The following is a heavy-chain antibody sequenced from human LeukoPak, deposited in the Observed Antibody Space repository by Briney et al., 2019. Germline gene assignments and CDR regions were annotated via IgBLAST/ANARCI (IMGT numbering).Heavy chain of an antibody. J-gene: IGHJ4*02. CDR3: AWSTDDCLFQSRLDY. D-gene: IGHD3-9*01. Sequence: GGTLRLSCGVSGFSLSNYGVNWVRQAPGKGLEWVSLICGRVKNIYYSDSVRGRFVISSNNSKKTVYLQMDRLRVEDTAVYYCAWSTDDCLFQSRLDYWGQGSLVTVSS. V-gene: IGHV3-23*01. CDR1: GFSLSNYG. CDR2: ICGRVKNI.